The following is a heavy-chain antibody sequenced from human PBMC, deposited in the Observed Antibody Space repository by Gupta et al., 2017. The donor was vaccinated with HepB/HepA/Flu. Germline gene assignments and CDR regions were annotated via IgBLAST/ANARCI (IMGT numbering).Heavy chain of an antibody. V-gene: IGHV3-33*01. J-gene: IGHJ4*02. CDR3: ARGLFGNKVPFEY. CDR1: GFTFSDYG. Sequence: VQLVESGGGVVQPGRSLGLSCATSGFTFSDYGMHWVRQAPGKGLEWVAFIWYDGSKQDYADSVKGRFTISRDISKNTLYLQMNSLRAEDTSIYYCARGLFGNKVPFEYWGQGTLVTVSS. CDR2: IWYDGSKQ. D-gene: IGHD4/OR15-4a*01.